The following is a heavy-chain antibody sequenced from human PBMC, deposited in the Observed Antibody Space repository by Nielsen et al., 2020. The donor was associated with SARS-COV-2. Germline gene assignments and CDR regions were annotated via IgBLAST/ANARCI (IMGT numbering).Heavy chain of an antibody. V-gene: IGHV1-46*01. D-gene: IGHD5-12*01. J-gene: IGHJ4*02. Sequence: ASVKVSCKASGYTFTTFYIHWVRQAPGQGLEWIGINNPSGGSATYAQKFQGRVTMTRDTSTSTVYMEMNSLRYEDTAVYYCARGGRVATIGGYFDSWGQGTLITVSS. CDR1: GYTFTTFY. CDR2: NNPSGGSA. CDR3: ARGGRVATIGGYFDS.